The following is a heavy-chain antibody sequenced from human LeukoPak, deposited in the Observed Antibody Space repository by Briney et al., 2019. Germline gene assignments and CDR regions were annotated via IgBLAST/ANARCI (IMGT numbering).Heavy chain of an antibody. J-gene: IGHJ4*02. D-gene: IGHD4-17*01. CDR1: GGTFSSYT. V-gene: IGHV1-69*02. Sequence: ASVKVSCKASGGTFSSYTISWVRQAPGQGLEWMGRIIPILGIANYAQKFQGRITITADKSTSTAYMELSGLRSEDTAVYYCARVTPGYGDYYFDYWGQGTLVTVSS. CDR3: ARVTPGYGDYYFDY. CDR2: IIPILGIA.